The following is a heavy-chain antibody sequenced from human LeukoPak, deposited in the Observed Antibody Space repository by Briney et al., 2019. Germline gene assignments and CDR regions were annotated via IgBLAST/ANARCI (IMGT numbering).Heavy chain of an antibody. V-gene: IGHV3-48*03. Sequence: GGSLRLSCAASGFTFSSYEMNWVRQAPGKALEGGSYISSSGSTIYYADSVKGRFTISRDTAKNTLYLQMNTLTSEDTALYYCAKASGLYYYDSSNYYSNYFHYWGQGTLVTVPS. J-gene: IGHJ4*02. CDR3: AKASGLYYYDSSNYYSNYFHY. D-gene: IGHD3-22*01. CDR2: ISSSGSTI. CDR1: GFTFSSYE.